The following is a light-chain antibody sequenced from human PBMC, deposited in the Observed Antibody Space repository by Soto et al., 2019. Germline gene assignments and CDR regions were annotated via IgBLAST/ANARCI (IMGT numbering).Light chain of an antibody. Sequence: QPVLTQPPSASGTPGQWVTVSCSGSSSDIGTNTVHWYQHLPGTAPKLLIYNGNQRPSGVPDRVSGPKSGTAAFLAISGLQAEDEADYYCAAWDDSLNGPVFGAGTKVTVL. CDR2: NGN. CDR1: SSDIGTNT. CDR3: AAWDDSLNGPV. V-gene: IGLV1-44*01. J-gene: IGLJ2*01.